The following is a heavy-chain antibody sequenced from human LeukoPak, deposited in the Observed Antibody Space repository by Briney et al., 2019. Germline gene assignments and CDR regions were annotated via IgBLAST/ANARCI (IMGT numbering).Heavy chain of an antibody. CDR3: AREGWTSTDYYDTSSYFDY. V-gene: IGHV3-48*03. CDR1: GFTFSSYE. D-gene: IGHD3-22*01. Sequence: GGSLRLSCAASGFTFSSYEMNWVRQAPGKGLEWVSYISSGGSSIYYADSVKGRFTISRDNAKNSLYLQMNSLRAEDTAVYYCAREGWTSTDYYDTSSYFDYWGQGTLVTVSS. J-gene: IGHJ4*02. CDR2: ISSGGSSI.